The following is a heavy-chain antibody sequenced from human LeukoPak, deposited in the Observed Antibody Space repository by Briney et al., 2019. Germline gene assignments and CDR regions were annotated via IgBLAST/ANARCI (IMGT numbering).Heavy chain of an antibody. D-gene: IGHD1-1*01. J-gene: IGHJ4*02. CDR1: GGSISSYY. CDR2: IYTSGST. V-gene: IGHV4-4*07. CDR3: ARTTGGRYFGGYYFDY. Sequence: SETLSLTCTVSGGSISSYYWSWIRQAAGKGLEWIGRIYTSGSTNYNPSLKSRVTISVGMSKNQFSLKLSSVTAADTAVYYCARTTGGRYFGGYYFDYWGQGTLVTVSS.